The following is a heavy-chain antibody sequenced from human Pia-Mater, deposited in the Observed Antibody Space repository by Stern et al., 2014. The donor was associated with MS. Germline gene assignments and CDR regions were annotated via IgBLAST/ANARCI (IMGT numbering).Heavy chain of an antibody. Sequence: EVQLVESGGGLVQPGGSLRLSCAASGFTFSSYWMHWVRQAPGKGLVWVSRIDSDGSTTSYEEPVKGRFTISRDNAKNTVYLQMNSLRAEDTAVYYCARAISAMVRGVTDYWGQGTLVTVSS. CDR3: ARAISAMVRGVTDY. J-gene: IGHJ4*02. CDR2: IDSDGSTT. D-gene: IGHD3-10*01. CDR1: GFTFSSYW. V-gene: IGHV3-74*02.